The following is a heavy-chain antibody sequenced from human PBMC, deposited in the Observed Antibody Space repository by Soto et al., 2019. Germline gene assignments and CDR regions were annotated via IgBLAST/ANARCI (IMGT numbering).Heavy chain of an antibody. CDR1: GYSFTDYG. D-gene: IGHD2-21*02. J-gene: IGHJ4*02. Sequence: QVQLVQSGSEVEKPGASVKVSCKASGYSFTDYGIHWVRQARGQGLEWMGMINTGNGDTNRPQRFRDRVTLTRDTSTSTVYMEVGSLRSDDTAMYYCVREMYGGDWNYWGQGTLVIVST. CDR2: INTGNGDT. CDR3: VREMYGGDWNY. V-gene: IGHV1-46*01.